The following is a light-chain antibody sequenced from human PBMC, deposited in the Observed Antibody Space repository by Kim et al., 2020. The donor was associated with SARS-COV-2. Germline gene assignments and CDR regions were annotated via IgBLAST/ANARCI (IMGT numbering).Light chain of an antibody. CDR1: SGVVCCYNS. CDR2: DVS. CDR3: CSYAGSYTFYV. V-gene: IGLV2-11*01. J-gene: IGLJ1*01. Sequence: QSLAISFPGTSGVVCCYNSVSWYQQHPGKAPNLMIYDVSNRPSGVPDRFSGSKSGNTASLTISGLQAEDEADYYCCSYAGSYTFYVFGTGTKVTVL.